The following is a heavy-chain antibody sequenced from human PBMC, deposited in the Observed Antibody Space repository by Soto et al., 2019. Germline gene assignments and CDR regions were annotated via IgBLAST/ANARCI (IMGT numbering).Heavy chain of an antibody. J-gene: IGHJ5*02. CDR3: VAWGTSTSNP. V-gene: IGHV3-7*01. CDR1: GFIFNTHW. D-gene: IGHD3-16*01. CDR2: TKPDGSEK. Sequence: PGGSLRLFCAASGFIFNTHWMSWVRQAPEKGLEWVAHTKPDGSEKYYVDSAKGRFTISRDNTRNSLYMHMNTLRADDTALYYCVAWGTSTSNPWGQGTLVTVSS.